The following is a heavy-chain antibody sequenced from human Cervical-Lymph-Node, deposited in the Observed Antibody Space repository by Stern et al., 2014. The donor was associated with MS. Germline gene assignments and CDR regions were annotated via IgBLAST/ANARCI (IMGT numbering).Heavy chain of an antibody. V-gene: IGHV3-7*01. CDR1: GFTFSSYW. D-gene: IGHD3-16*02. CDR3: ARDWDVWGSYRPDNNWFDP. Sequence: EVQLVESGGGLVQPGGSLRLSCAASGFTFSSYWMSWVRQAPGKGLEWGANIKQDGSEKYYVDSVKGRFTISRDNAKNSLYLQMNSLRAEDTAVYYCARDWDVWGSYRPDNNWFDPWGQGTLVTVSS. J-gene: IGHJ5*02. CDR2: IKQDGSEK.